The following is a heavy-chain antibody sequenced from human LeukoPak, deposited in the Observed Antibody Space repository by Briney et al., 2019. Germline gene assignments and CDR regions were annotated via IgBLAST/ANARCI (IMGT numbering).Heavy chain of an antibody. CDR3: ARVEEGYGSGRRENYYYYYMDV. V-gene: IGHV4-59*01. CDR2: IHYTGST. CDR1: GGSFSGYY. D-gene: IGHD3-10*01. Sequence: PSETLSLTCAVYGGSFSGYYWSWIRQPPGKGLEWIGYIHYTGSTNYNPSLKSRVTISVDTSKNQFSLKLTSVTAADTAVYYCARVEEGYGSGRRENYYYYYMDVWGKGTTVTISS. J-gene: IGHJ6*03.